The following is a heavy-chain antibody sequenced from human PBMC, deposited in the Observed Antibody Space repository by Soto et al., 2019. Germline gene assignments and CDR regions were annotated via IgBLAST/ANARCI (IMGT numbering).Heavy chain of an antibody. CDR2: INHTGGT. CDR3: ATRITVFGLLIPPFDP. V-gene: IGHV4-34*01. D-gene: IGHD3-3*01. Sequence: SETLSLTCAVYGGSVNGYYWNWIRQPPGKGLEWIGEINHTGGTHYNPSLKSRVIMSVDTSKNQFSLRLSSVTAADTAIYYCATRITVFGLLIPPFDPWGQGTRSPLL. J-gene: IGHJ5*02. CDR1: GGSVNGYY.